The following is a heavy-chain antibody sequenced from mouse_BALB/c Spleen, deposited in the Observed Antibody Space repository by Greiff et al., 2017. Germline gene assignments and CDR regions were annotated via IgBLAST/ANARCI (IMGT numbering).Heavy chain of an antibody. CDR3: ARGLGAYGESAMDY. J-gene: IGHJ4*01. CDR1: GYSFTGYY. Sequence: LVKTGASVKISCKASGYSFTGYYMHWVKQSHGKSLEWIGYISCYNGATSYNQKFKGKATFTEDTSSSTAYMQFDSLTSKDSAVYYCARGLGAYGESAMDYWGQGTSVTVSS. CDR2: ISCYNGAT. D-gene: IGHD1-1*01. V-gene: IGHV1S34*01.